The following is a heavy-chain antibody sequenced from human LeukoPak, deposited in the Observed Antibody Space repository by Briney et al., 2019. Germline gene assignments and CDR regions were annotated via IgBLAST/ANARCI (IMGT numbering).Heavy chain of an antibody. CDR2: ISSSSSYI. J-gene: IGHJ4*02. D-gene: IGHD3-9*01. CDR1: GLTFSSYS. V-gene: IGHV3-21*01. CDR3: ARGYDILTGFDY. Sequence: GGSLRLSCAASGLTFSSYSMNWVRQAPGKGLEWVSSISSSSSYIYYADSVKGRFTISRDNAKNSLYLQMNSLRAEDTAVYYCARGYDILTGFDYWGQGTLVTVSS.